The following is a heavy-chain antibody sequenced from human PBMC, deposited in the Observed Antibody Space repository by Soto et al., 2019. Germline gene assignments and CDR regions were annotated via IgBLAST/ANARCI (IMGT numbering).Heavy chain of an antibody. J-gene: IGHJ4*02. Sequence: GASVKVSCKASGYTFTGYYIHWARQAPGQGLEWMGWINPNSGGINYAQKFQGRVTMTRDTSISTAYMELSRLRSDDTAVYYCARAQRVVVPAASFDYWGQGSLVTVSS. V-gene: IGHV1-2*02. D-gene: IGHD2-2*01. CDR1: GYTFTGYY. CDR2: INPNSGGI. CDR3: ARAQRVVVPAASFDY.